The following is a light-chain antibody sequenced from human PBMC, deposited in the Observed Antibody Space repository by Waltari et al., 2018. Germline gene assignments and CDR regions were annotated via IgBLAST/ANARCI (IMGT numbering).Light chain of an antibody. CDR1: QSVVNNTNNKRY. V-gene: IGKV4-1*01. Sequence: DIVMTQSPDSLAVSLGERATINCKSSQSVVNNTNNKRYLAWYQQKPGQPPKLLIYWASTREAGVPDRFSGSGSGTDFTLTISSLQAEDVAVYYCQQYYSTPPTFGGGTKVEIK. CDR2: WAS. CDR3: QQYYSTPPT. J-gene: IGKJ4*01.